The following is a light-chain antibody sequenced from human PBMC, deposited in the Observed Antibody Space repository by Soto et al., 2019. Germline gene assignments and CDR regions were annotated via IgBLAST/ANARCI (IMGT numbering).Light chain of an antibody. CDR3: QQSYTTPHT. Sequence: DIQMTQSPSSLAASVGDRITITCRASQTISNYLNWYQQKPGKAPKLLMYAISSLYGGVPSRFSGSGSGTDFTLTITSLQPADFATYSCQQSYTTPHTFGQGNKLE. V-gene: IGKV1-39*01. CDR1: QTISNY. CDR2: AIS. J-gene: IGKJ2*01.